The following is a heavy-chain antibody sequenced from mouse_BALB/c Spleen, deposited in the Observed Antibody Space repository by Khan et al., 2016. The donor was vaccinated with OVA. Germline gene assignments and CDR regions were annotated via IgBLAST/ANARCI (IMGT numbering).Heavy chain of an antibody. CDR3: ARAYYGNYREAMDY. V-gene: IGHV2-6-7*01. D-gene: IGHD2-10*01. CDR2: IWGDGST. J-gene: IGHJ4*01. CDR1: GFSLTGYG. Sequence: VQLQESGPGLVAPSQSLSITCTVSGFSLTGYGVNWVRQPPGKGLEWLGMIWGDGSTDYNSALKSRLSISKDNSKSQVFLKMNSLQTDDTAMYYCARAYYGNYREAMDYWGQGTSVNVTS.